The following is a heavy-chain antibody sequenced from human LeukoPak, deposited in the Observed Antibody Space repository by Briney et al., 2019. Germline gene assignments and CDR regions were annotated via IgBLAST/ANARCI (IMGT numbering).Heavy chain of an antibody. CDR3: AKDTIAARLWYFDL. Sequence: GGSLRLSCAASGFTFSSYAMSWVRQAPGKGLEWVSAISGSGGSTYYADAVKGRFTISRDNSKNTLYLQMNSLRAEDTAVYYCAKDTIAARLWYFDLWGRGTLVTVSS. V-gene: IGHV3-23*01. J-gene: IGHJ2*01. D-gene: IGHD6-6*01. CDR2: ISGSGGST. CDR1: GFTFSSYA.